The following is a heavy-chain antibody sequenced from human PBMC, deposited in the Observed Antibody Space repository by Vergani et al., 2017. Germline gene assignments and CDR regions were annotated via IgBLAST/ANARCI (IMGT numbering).Heavy chain of an antibody. J-gene: IGHJ6*02. Sequence: QVQLQESGPGLVKPSQTLSLTCTVSGGSISSGGYYWSWIRQHPGKGLEWIGYIYYSGSTYYNPSLKSRVTISVDTSKNQFSLKLSSVTAADTAVYYCARLWFGELFFTSRASGMDVWGQGTTVTVSS. V-gene: IGHV4-31*03. CDR2: IYYSGST. D-gene: IGHD3-10*01. CDR1: GGSISSGGYY. CDR3: ARLWFGELFFTSRASGMDV.